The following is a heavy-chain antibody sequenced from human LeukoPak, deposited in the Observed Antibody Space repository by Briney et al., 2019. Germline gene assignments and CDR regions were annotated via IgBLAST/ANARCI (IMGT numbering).Heavy chain of an antibody. CDR2: IIPILGIA. Sequence: SVKVSCKASGGTFSSYAISWVRQAPGQGLEWMGRIIPILGIANYAQKFQGRVTITADKSTSTAYMELSSLRSEDTAVYYCAKDRHHSNYDILTGYNWFDPWGQGTLVTVSS. D-gene: IGHD3-9*01. CDR1: GGTFSSYA. V-gene: IGHV1-69*04. CDR3: AKDRHHSNYDILTGYNWFDP. J-gene: IGHJ5*02.